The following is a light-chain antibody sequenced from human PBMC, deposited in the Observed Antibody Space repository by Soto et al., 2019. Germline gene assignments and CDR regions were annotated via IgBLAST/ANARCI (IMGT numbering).Light chain of an antibody. CDR2: DAS. J-gene: IGKJ2*01. CDR3: QQYESFSPYT. Sequence: DIPMTQSPSTLSAFVGDRGTITCRASQSVSSSLAGYQQKPGKAPKLLIYDASTLESGVTSRFSGSGYGTEFTLTINSLQTGDFATYYCQQYESFSPYTFGQGTRLEI. CDR1: QSVSSS. V-gene: IGKV1-5*01.